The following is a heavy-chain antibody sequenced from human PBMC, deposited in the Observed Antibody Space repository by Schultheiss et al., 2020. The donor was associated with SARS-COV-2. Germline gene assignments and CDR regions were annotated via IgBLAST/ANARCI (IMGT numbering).Heavy chain of an antibody. CDR3: ARDLDY. J-gene: IGHJ4*02. CDR1: GFTFSSYS. V-gene: IGHV3-30*03. Sequence: AGSLRLSCAASGFTFSSYSMNWVRQAPGKGLEWVAVICYDGTNKYYADSVKGRFTISRDNSKNTLYLQMNSLRAEDTAVYYCARDLDYWGQGTLVTVSS. CDR2: ICYDGTNK.